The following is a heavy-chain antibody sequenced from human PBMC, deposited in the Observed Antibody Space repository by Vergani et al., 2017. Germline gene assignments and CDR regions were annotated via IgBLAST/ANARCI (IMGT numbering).Heavy chain of an antibody. V-gene: IGHV4-39*07. CDR1: GGSISSSSYY. CDR2: IYYSGST. D-gene: IGHD3-22*01. CDR3: ARAGRITMIVVVITCAFDS. J-gene: IGHJ3*02. Sequence: QLQLQESGPGLVKPSETLSLTCTVSGGSISSSSYYWGWIRQPPGKGLEWIGSIYYSGSTYYNPSLKSRVTISVDTSKNQFSLRLSSVTAADTAVYYCARAGRITMIVVVITCAFDSWGQGTMVTVSS.